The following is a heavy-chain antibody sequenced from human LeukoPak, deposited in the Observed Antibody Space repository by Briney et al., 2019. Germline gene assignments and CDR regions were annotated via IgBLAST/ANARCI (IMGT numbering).Heavy chain of an antibody. D-gene: IGHD3-22*01. V-gene: IGHV4-4*07. CDR2: VYSSGVG. CDR3: AREEYFHEIHSSGYFVN. CDR1: GGSITGYY. Sequence: PSETLSLTCTVSGGSITGYYWNWIRQPAGQGLEWLGRVYSSGVGNYNPSLTSRVTMSVDTSKNQFSLKLTSLTAADTAVYYCAREEYFHEIHSSGYFVNCGQGTLVTVSS. J-gene: IGHJ4*02.